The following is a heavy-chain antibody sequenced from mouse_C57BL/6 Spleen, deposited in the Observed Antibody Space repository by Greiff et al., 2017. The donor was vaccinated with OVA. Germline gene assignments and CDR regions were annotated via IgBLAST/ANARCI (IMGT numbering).Heavy chain of an antibody. Sequence: QVQLQQSGAELVRPGTSVKMSCKASGYTFTNYWIGWAKQRPGHGLEWIGEIYPGGGYTNYNEKFKGKATLTADKSSSTAYMQFSSLTSEDSAIYYCARGSNYSSWFAYWGQGTLVTVSA. D-gene: IGHD2-5*01. CDR1: GYTFTNYW. V-gene: IGHV1-63*01. CDR3: ARGSNYSSWFAY. CDR2: IYPGGGYT. J-gene: IGHJ3*01.